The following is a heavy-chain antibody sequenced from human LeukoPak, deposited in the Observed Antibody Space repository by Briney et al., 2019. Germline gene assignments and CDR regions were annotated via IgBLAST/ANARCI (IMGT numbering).Heavy chain of an antibody. CDR3: ASRSSVAASGPG. CDR1: GFTFSSYS. J-gene: IGHJ4*02. D-gene: IGHD2-15*01. CDR2: ISSSSNDI. Sequence: GGSLRLSCAASGFTFSSYSMNWVRQAAGKGLEWVSSISSSSNDIHYADSVKGRFTISRDNAKNSLYLQMSSLRAEDTALYYCASRSSVAASGPGWGQGTLVTVSS. V-gene: IGHV3-21*01.